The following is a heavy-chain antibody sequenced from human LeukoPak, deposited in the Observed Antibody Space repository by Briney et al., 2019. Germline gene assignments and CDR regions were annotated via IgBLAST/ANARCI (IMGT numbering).Heavy chain of an antibody. Sequence: ASVTVSCKASGYTFTSYDINWVRQAPGQGLEWMGWMNPNSGNTGYAQKFQGRVTMTRNTSISTAYMELSSLRSEDTAVYYCATVLRYFDWLLFRDYWGQGTLVTVSS. CDR3: ATVLRYFDWLLFRDY. D-gene: IGHD3-9*01. J-gene: IGHJ4*02. V-gene: IGHV1-8*01. CDR1: GYTFTSYD. CDR2: MNPNSGNT.